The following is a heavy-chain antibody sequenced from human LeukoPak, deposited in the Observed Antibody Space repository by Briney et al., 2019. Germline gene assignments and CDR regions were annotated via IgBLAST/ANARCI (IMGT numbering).Heavy chain of an antibody. D-gene: IGHD4-11*01. CDR1: GGSISSGGYS. CDR2: IYHSGST. Sequence: PSETLSLTCAVSGGSISSGGYSWSWIRQPPWKGLEWIGYIYHSGSTYYNPSLKSRVTISVDRSKNQFSLKLSSVTAADTAVYYCARDTGDVWGQGTTVTVSS. CDR3: ARDTGDV. V-gene: IGHV4-30-2*01. J-gene: IGHJ6*02.